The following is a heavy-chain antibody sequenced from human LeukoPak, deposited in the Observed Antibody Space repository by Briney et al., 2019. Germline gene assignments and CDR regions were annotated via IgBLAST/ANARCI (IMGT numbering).Heavy chain of an antibody. CDR3: ARVSMSSSTSWGAFDI. V-gene: IGHV1-18*01. CDR2: ISAYNGNT. D-gene: IGHD2-2*01. Sequence: ASVKVSCKASGYTFTSYGISWVRQAPGQGLEWMGWISAYNGNTNYAQKLQGRVTMTTDTSTSTAYMELRSLRSDDTAVYYCARVSMSSSTSWGAFDIWAEGQWSPSLQ. CDR1: GYTFTSYG. J-gene: IGHJ3*02.